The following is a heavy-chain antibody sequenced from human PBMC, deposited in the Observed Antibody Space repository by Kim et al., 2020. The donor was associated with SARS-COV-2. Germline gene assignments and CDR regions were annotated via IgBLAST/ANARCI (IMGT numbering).Heavy chain of an antibody. J-gene: IGHJ5*02. V-gene: IGHV4-61*01. CDR1: GGSVSSGSYY. CDR2: IYYSGST. CDR3: ARRNYYDSSGYYFP. Sequence: SETLSLTCTVSGGSVSSGSYYWSWIRQPPGKGLEWIGYIYYSGSTNYNPSLKRRVTISVDTSKNQFSLKLSSVTAAHTAVYYCARRNYYDSSGYYFPWGQGTLVTVSS. D-gene: IGHD3-22*01.